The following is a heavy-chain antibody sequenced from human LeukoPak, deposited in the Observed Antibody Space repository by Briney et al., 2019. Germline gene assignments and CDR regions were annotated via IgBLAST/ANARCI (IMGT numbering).Heavy chain of an antibody. CDR3: ARAKGCSGGSCSLYYGMDV. V-gene: IGHV3-11*01. CDR2: IDSSGSTI. CDR1: GFTFSDYY. Sequence: GGSLRLSCAASGFTFSDYYMSWIRQAPGKGLEWVSYIDSSGSTIHYADSVKGRFTISRDNAKNSLYLQMNSLRAEDTAVYYCARAKGCSGGSCSLYYGMDVWGQGTTVTLSS. J-gene: IGHJ6*02. D-gene: IGHD2-15*01.